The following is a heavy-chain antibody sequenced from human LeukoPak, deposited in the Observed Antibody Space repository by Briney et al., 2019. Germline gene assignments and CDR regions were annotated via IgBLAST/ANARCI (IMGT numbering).Heavy chain of an antibody. Sequence: RSLRLSCAAPGFTFSSYAMHWVRQAPGKGLEWVAVISYDGSNKYYADSVKGRFTISRDSSKNTLYLQMNSLRAEDTAVYYCARVTAVAETYWGQGTLVTVSS. CDR3: ARVTAVAETY. J-gene: IGHJ4*02. CDR1: GFTFSSYA. D-gene: IGHD6-19*01. V-gene: IGHV3-30*04. CDR2: ISYDGSNK.